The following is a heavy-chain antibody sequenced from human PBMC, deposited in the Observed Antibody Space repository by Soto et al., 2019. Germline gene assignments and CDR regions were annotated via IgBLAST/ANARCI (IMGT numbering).Heavy chain of an antibody. J-gene: IGHJ6*02. CDR3: ARARVVSPDYSYYGMDV. D-gene: IGHD3-22*01. Sequence: SETLSLTCAVSGYSISSGGYSWNWIRQPPGKGLEWIGYIYQSGSAFYSPCLKSRVTRSVDRSRNQFSLKLSAVTAADTAVYYCARARVVSPDYSYYGMDVWGQGTTVTVSS. CDR2: IYQSGSA. CDR1: GYSISSGGYS. V-gene: IGHV4-30-2*01.